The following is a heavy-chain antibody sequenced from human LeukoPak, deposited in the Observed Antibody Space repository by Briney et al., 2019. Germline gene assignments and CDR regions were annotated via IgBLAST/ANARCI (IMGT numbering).Heavy chain of an antibody. CDR3: AREGQWLVPWAAFDI. Sequence: SETLSLTCAVYGGSFSGHYWSWIRQPPGKGLEWIGEINHSGGTNYNPSLKSRVTISVDTSKNQFSLKLSSVTAADTAVYYCAREGQWLVPWAAFDIGGQGTMVTVSS. V-gene: IGHV4-34*01. CDR2: INHSGGT. D-gene: IGHD6-19*01. CDR1: GGSFSGHY. J-gene: IGHJ3*02.